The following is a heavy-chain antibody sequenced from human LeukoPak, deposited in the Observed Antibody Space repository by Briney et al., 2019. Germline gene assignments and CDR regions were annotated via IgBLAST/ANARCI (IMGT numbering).Heavy chain of an antibody. Sequence: SETLSLTCTVSGYSISSGYYRGWIRQPPGKGLEWIGSIYHSGSTYYNPSLKSRVTISVDTSKNQFSLKLSSVTAADTAVYYCARVVNTGYSSGWGYYFDYWGQGTLVTVSS. V-gene: IGHV4-38-2*02. D-gene: IGHD6-19*01. CDR1: GYSISSGYY. CDR2: IYHSGST. J-gene: IGHJ4*02. CDR3: ARVVNTGYSSGWGYYFDY.